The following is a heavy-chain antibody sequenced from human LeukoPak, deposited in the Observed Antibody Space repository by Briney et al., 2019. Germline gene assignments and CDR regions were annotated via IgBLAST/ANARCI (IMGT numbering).Heavy chain of an antibody. D-gene: IGHD5-12*01. V-gene: IGHV1-69*13. CDR1: GGTFSSYA. Sequence: AASVKVSXKASGGTFSSYAISWVRQAPGQGLEWVGGIIPIFGTANYAQKFQGRVTITADESTSTAYMELSSLRSEDTAVYYCARGEHGYGNYYYYMDVWGKGTTVTVSS. CDR3: ARGEHGYGNYYYYMDV. J-gene: IGHJ6*03. CDR2: IIPIFGTA.